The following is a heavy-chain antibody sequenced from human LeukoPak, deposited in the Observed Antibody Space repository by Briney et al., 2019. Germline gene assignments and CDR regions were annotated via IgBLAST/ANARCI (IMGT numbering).Heavy chain of an antibody. J-gene: IGHJ6*03. CDR3: ARVRCSGGSCPYYYYYYYMDV. V-gene: IGHV4-59*12. CDR1: GDSISSYY. CDR2: IHYSGST. Sequence: SETLSLTCTVSGDSISSYYCSWIRQPPGKGLEWIGSIHYSGSTYYNPSLQSRVTISIDTSKNQFSLNLRFVTAADTAVYYCARVRCSGGSCPYYYYYYYMDVWGKGTTVTVSS. D-gene: IGHD2-15*01.